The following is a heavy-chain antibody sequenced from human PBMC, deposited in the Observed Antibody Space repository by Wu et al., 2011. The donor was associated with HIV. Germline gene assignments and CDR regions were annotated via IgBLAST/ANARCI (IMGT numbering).Heavy chain of an antibody. Sequence: AEVKSPGVSEDLPVRVWIQLYQLLDRLGAPDARKGLEHMGIIYPGDSDTRYSPSLQGQVTISVDRSNSTVYLQWSSLKASDTAMYYCARLDGAGAGGMDVWGQGTTVAVT. D-gene: IGHD1-26*01. CDR1: IQLYQLL. J-gene: IGHJ6*02. CDR2: IYPGDSDT. CDR3: ARLDGAGAGGMDV. V-gene: IGHV5-51*01.